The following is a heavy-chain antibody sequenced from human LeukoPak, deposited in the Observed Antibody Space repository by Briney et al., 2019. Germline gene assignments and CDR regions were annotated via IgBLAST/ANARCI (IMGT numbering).Heavy chain of an antibody. Sequence: ASVKVSCKASGYTFTGYYMHWVRQAPGQGLEWMGRINPNSGGTNYAQKFQGRVTMTRDMSISTAYMELSRLRSDDTAVYYCARDRRWLQLYDYWGQGTLVTVSS. D-gene: IGHD5-24*01. V-gene: IGHV1-2*06. CDR2: INPNSGGT. CDR1: GYTFTGYY. J-gene: IGHJ4*02. CDR3: ARDRRWLQLYDY.